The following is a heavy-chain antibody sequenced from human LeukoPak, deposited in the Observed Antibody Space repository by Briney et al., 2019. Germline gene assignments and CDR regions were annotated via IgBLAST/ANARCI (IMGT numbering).Heavy chain of an antibody. Sequence: SETLSLTCTVSGGSISSYYWSWIRQPPGKGLEWIGYIYYSGSTNYNPSLKSRVTISLDTSKNQFSLRLSSVTAADTAVYYCARRRATINLPNYWYFDLWGRGTLVTVSS. CDR1: GGSISSYY. CDR3: ARRRATINLPNYWYFDL. V-gene: IGHV4-59*08. CDR2: IYYSGST. D-gene: IGHD5-24*01. J-gene: IGHJ2*01.